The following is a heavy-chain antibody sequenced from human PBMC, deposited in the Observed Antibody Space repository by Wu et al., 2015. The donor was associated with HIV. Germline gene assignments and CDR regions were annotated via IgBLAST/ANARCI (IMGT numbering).Heavy chain of an antibody. CDR2: INPNSGGT. Sequence: QVQLVQSGAEVKKPGASVKVSCKASGYTFTGYYMHWVRQAPGQGLEWMGWINPNSGGTNYAQKFQGRVTMTRDTSISTAYMELSRLRSDDTAVYYCARVAIFTMVRGVLYYYYGMDVWGQGTTVTVS. CDR1: GYTFTGYY. CDR3: ARVAIFTMVRGVLYYYYGMDV. V-gene: IGHV1-2*02. D-gene: IGHD3-10*01. J-gene: IGHJ6*02.